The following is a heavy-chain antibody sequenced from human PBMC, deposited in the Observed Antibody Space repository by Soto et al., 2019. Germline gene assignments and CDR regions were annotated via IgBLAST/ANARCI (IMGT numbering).Heavy chain of an antibody. Sequence: QTGGSLRLSCAASGFTFSSYAMHWVRQAPGKGLEWVAVISYDGSNKYYADSVKGRFTISRDNSKNTLYLQMNSLRAEDTAVYYCARATVPMVRGGYFDYWGQGTLVTVSS. D-gene: IGHD3-10*01. J-gene: IGHJ4*02. CDR3: ARATVPMVRGGYFDY. V-gene: IGHV3-30-3*01. CDR2: ISYDGSNK. CDR1: GFTFSSYA.